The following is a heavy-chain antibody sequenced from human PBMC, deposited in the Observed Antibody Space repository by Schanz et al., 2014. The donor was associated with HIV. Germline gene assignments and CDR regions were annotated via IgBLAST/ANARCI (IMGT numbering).Heavy chain of an antibody. D-gene: IGHD3-16*01. Sequence: VQLVESGGGVVQPGRSLRLSCAASGFTFSSYGMSWVRQAPGKGLEWVSTISAGVGTASYADSVKGRFTISRDNSKKMLFLQMNRLRAEDTAVYYCARDGGEVWGQGTTVTVSS. CDR1: GFTFSSYG. J-gene: IGHJ6*02. CDR3: ARDGGEV. V-gene: IGHV3-23*04. CDR2: ISAGVGTA.